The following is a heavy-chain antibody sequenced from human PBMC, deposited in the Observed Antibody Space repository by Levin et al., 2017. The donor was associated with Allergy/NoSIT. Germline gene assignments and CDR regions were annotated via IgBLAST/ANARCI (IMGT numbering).Heavy chain of an antibody. J-gene: IGHJ5*02. V-gene: IGHV3-33*01. CDR1: GFTFSSYG. D-gene: IGHD3-9*01. CDR2: IWYDGSNK. CDR3: ARERPYYDILTGSGTGGFDP. Sequence: PGGSLRLSCAASGFTFSSYGMHWVRQAPGKGLEWVAVIWYDGSNKYYADSVKGRFTISRDNSKNTLYLQMNSLRAEDTAVYYCARERPYYDILTGSGTGGFDPWGQGTLVTVSS.